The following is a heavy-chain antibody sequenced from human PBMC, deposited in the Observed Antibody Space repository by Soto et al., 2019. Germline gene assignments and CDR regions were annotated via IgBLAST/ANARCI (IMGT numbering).Heavy chain of an antibody. CDR2: INPDGSLN. D-gene: IGHD1-26*01. V-gene: IGHV3-7*04. Sequence: EAQLVEFGGGLVQPGGSLRLSCAASGFTFSTYWMTWLRQAPGRGLEWVASINPDGSLNSFGGSVKGRFIISRDNAKNSLYLQMNSLRAEDTAVYYCATDRGYSTFDIWGQGTMVTVSS. CDR1: GFTFSTYW. J-gene: IGHJ3*02. CDR3: ATDRGYSTFDI.